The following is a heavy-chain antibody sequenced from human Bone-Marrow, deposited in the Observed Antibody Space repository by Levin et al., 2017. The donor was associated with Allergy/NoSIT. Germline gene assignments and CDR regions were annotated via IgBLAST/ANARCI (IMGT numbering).Heavy chain of an antibody. Sequence: GGSLRLSCAASGFTCSDYYMSWIRQAPGKGLEWVSYISSSGSTKQNADSVKGRFTISRDNAKNSLYLQMNSLRAEDTAVYYCARYRLGYCSGGSRYSAYDYYGMDVWGQGTTVTVSS. D-gene: IGHD2-15*01. CDR2: ISSSGSTK. CDR1: GFTCSDYY. CDR3: ARYRLGYCSGGSRYSAYDYYGMDV. V-gene: IGHV3-11*01. J-gene: IGHJ6*02.